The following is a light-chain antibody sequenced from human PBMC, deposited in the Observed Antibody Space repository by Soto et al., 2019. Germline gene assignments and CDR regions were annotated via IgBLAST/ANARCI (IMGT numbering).Light chain of an antibody. CDR2: GIT. Sequence: QSVLTQPPSVSGAPGQRVPISCTGSSSNIGAGYDVHWYQQLPGTAPKLLIFGITNRPSGVPERFSGSRSGTSASLAITGLQAEDESDYYCPSYDSSLSGWVFGGGTQLTVL. CDR3: PSYDSSLSGWV. J-gene: IGLJ3*02. CDR1: SSNIGAGYD. V-gene: IGLV1-40*01.